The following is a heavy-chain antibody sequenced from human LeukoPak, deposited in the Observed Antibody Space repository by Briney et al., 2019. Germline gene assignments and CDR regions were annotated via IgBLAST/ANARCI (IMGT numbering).Heavy chain of an antibody. CDR1: GGSIISGGYY. J-gene: IGHJ4*02. CDR2: IYYAGNT. V-gene: IGHV4-31*03. CDR3: ARESFASTFGSSV. Sequence: PSETLSLTCTVSGGSIISGGYYWSWVRQHPEKGLEWIGAIYYAGNTYYNSALESRVTISLDTSKNQFSLKLKSVTAADTAVYYCARESFASTFGSSVWGQGTLVAVSS. D-gene: IGHD3-16*01.